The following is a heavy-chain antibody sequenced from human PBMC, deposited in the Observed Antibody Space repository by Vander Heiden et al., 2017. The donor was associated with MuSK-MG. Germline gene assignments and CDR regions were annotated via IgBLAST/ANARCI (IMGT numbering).Heavy chain of an antibody. J-gene: IGHJ6*03. CDR3: ARGTYDSSGYYFYYYYYMDV. D-gene: IGHD3-22*01. Sequence: EVQLLESGGGLVQPGGSLRLSCAASGFTFSSYAMSWVRQAPGKGLEWVSAISGSGGSTYYADSVKGRFTISRDNSKNTLYLQMNSLRAEDTAVYYCARGTYDSSGYYFYYYYYMDVWGKGTTGTVSS. CDR1: GFTFSSYA. CDR2: ISGSGGST. V-gene: IGHV3-23*01.